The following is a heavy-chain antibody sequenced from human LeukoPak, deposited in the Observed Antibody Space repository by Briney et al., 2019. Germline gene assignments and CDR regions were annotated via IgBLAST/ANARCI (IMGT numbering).Heavy chain of an antibody. Sequence: SETLSLTCTVSGGSISSYYWNWIRQPPGKGLEWIGYIYDSGSTNYNPSLKSRVTISVDTSKNQFSLKLSSVTAADTAVYYCACLTTADAFDIWGQGTMVTVSS. CDR3: ACLTTADAFDI. CDR1: GGSISSYY. CDR2: IYDSGST. D-gene: IGHD3-22*01. V-gene: IGHV4-59*01. J-gene: IGHJ3*02.